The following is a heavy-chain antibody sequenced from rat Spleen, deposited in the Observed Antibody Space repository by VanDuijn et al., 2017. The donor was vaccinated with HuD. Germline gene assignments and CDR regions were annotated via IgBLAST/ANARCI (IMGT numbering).Heavy chain of an antibody. CDR3: ARPLFGYPFAY. CDR2: ISPSGGST. Sequence: EVQLVESGGGLVQPGRSLKLSCAASGFTFSNYDMAWVRQAPTKGLEWVASISPSGGSTYYRDSVKGRFTISRDNAKTTLYLQMDSLRSEDTATYYCARPLFGYPFAYWGQGTLVTVSS. CDR1: GFTFSNYD. D-gene: IGHD1-7*01. V-gene: IGHV5-25*01. J-gene: IGHJ3*01.